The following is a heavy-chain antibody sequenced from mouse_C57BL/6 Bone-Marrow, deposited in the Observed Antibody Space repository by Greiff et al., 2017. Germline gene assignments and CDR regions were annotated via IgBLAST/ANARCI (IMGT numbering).Heavy chain of an antibody. Sequence: VQLQQSGPELVKPGASVKISCKASGYTFTDYYMNWVKQSHGKSLEWIGDINPNNGGTSYNQKFKGKATLTVDKSSSTAYMELRSLTSEDSAVYYCARGIHYYGSREYFDYWGQGTTLTVSS. CDR3: ARGIHYYGSREYFDY. CDR1: GYTFTDYY. J-gene: IGHJ2*01. D-gene: IGHD1-1*01. V-gene: IGHV1-26*01. CDR2: INPNNGGT.